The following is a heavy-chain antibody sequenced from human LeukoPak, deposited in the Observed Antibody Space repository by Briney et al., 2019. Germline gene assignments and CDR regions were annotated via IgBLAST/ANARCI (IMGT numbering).Heavy chain of an antibody. V-gene: IGHV4-4*07. CDR2: IYTTGST. D-gene: IGHD5-18*01. J-gene: IGHJ3*02. Sequence: SETLSLTCTVSGGSISSYYWTWIRRPAGKGLEWIGRIYTTGSTNYTSGSTIFNPSLESRVTMSVDTSKNQFSLKLNSVTAADTAVYYCARFAPAGYSYALDAFDIWGQGTMVTVSS. CDR3: ARFAPAGYSYALDAFDI. CDR1: GGSISSYY.